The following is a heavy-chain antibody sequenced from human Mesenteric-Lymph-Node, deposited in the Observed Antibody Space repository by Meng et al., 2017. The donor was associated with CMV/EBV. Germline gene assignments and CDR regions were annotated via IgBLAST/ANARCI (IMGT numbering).Heavy chain of an antibody. CDR1: GGSISSSSYY. V-gene: IGHV4-39*01. D-gene: IGHD3-10*01. CDR3: ARLGRGFDY. Sequence: GSLRLSCTVSGGSISSSSYYWGWLRQPPGKGLEWIGSIYYSGSTYYNPSLKSRVTISVDTSKNQFSLKLSSVTAADTAVYYCARLGRGFDYWGQGTLVTVSS. J-gene: IGHJ4*02. CDR2: IYYSGST.